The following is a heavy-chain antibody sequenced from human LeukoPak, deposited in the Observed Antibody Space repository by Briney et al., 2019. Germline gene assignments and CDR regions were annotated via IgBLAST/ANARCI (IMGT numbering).Heavy chain of an antibody. D-gene: IGHD2-2*01. J-gene: IGHJ3*02. Sequence: GGSLRLSCAASGFSFSTYSMTWVRQAPGKGLEWVSYISSSSTIYYADSVKGRFTISRDNAKNSLYLQMNSLRAEDTAVYYCAKDRAVDIVVVPAATAFDIWGQGTMVTVSS. CDR1: GFSFSTYS. V-gene: IGHV3-48*04. CDR2: ISSSSTI. CDR3: AKDRAVDIVVVPAATAFDI.